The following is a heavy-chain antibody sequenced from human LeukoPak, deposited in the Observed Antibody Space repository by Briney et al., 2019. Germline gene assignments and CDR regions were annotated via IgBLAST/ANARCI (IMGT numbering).Heavy chain of an antibody. D-gene: IGHD5-12*01. V-gene: IGHV1-8*01. CDR3: ARGDVFHWLREDY. Sequence: ASVKVSCKASGYTFTSYDINWVRQATGQGLEWMGWMNPNSGNTGYAQKFQGRVTMTRNTSMGTAYMELSSLRSEDTAVYYCARGDVFHWLREDYWGQGTLVTVSS. CDR1: GYTFTSYD. CDR2: MNPNSGNT. J-gene: IGHJ4*02.